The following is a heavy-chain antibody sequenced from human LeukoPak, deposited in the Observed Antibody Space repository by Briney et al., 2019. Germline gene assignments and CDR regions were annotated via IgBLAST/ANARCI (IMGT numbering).Heavy chain of an antibody. CDR1: GFTFSSYG. Sequence: GGSLRLSCAASGFTFSSYGMHWVRQAPGKGLEWVAVISYDGSNEYYADSVKGRFTISRDNSKNTMYLQMNSQRAEDTAVYYCATSRVRFALSGSFDYWGQGTLVSVSS. CDR3: ATSRVRFALSGSFDY. V-gene: IGHV3-30*03. J-gene: IGHJ4*02. CDR2: ISYDGSNE. D-gene: IGHD3-10*01.